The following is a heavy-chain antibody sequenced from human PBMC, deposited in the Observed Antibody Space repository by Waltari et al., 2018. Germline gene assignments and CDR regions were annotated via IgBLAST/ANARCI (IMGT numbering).Heavy chain of an antibody. CDR1: GGSFSGYY. CDR2: INHSGST. V-gene: IGHV4-34*01. Sequence: QVQLQQWGAGLLKPSETLSLTCAVYGGSFSGYYWSWIRQPPGKGLEWIGEINHSGSTNYNPSLKSRVTISVDTSKNQFSLKLSSVTAADTAVYYCARDSLYASQDYYDSSGLFDYWGQGTLVTVSS. D-gene: IGHD3-22*01. J-gene: IGHJ4*02. CDR3: ARDSLYASQDYYDSSGLFDY.